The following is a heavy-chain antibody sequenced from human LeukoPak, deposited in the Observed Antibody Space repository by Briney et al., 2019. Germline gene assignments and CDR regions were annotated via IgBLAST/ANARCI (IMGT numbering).Heavy chain of an antibody. CDR2: IYPGDSDA. Sequence: GESLKISCKGSGYSFTSYCIGWVGQMRGKGLEWMGIIYPGDSDARYSPAFQAQVPLPAGRAITTPSLQCSSLRASDTAIYYCARRPGAAAGTTFYYYSYGMDVWGQGTTVTAPS. J-gene: IGHJ6*02. D-gene: IGHD6-13*01. CDR1: GYSFTSYC. V-gene: IGHV5-51*01. CDR3: ARRPGAAAGTTFYYYSYGMDV.